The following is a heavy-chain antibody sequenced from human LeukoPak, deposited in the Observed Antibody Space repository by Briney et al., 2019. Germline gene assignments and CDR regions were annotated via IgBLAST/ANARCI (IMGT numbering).Heavy chain of an antibody. D-gene: IGHD2-15*01. Sequence: GGSLRLSCAASGFTSSSYAMHWVRQAPGKGLEWVAVISYDGSNKYYADSVKGRFTISRDNAKNSLYLQMNSLRAEDTAVYYCARGGLLHYGMDVWGKGTTVTVSS. CDR1: GFTSSSYA. V-gene: IGHV3-30*04. CDR3: ARGGLLHYGMDV. J-gene: IGHJ6*04. CDR2: ISYDGSNK.